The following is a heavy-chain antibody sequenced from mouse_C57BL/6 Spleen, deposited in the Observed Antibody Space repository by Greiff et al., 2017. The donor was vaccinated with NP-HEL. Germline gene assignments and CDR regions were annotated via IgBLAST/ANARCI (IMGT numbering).Heavy chain of an antibody. CDR1: GFTFSSYA. CDR3: ARDRDGRGYFDY. J-gene: IGHJ2*01. Sequence: EVQLQESGGGLVKPGGSLKLSCAASGFTFSSYAMSWVRQTPEKRLEWVATISDGGSYTYYPDNVKGRFTISRDNAKNDLYLQMSHLKSEDTAMYYCARDRDGRGYFDYWGQGTTLTVSS. D-gene: IGHD2-3*01. CDR2: ISDGGSYT. V-gene: IGHV5-4*01.